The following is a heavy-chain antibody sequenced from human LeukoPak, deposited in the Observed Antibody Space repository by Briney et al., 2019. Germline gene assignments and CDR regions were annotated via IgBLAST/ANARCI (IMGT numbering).Heavy chain of an antibody. Sequence: SESLSLTCTVSGDSISSYYWNWIRQPPGKGLEWIGHIFYSGNTNYSPSLKSRVTISVDTSKNQFSLKLTSVTAADTAIYYCARYSSGLYYFHYWGQGTLVTVSS. D-gene: IGHD6-19*01. J-gene: IGHJ4*02. CDR3: ARYSSGLYYFHY. CDR1: GDSISSYY. CDR2: IFYSGNT. V-gene: IGHV4-59*08.